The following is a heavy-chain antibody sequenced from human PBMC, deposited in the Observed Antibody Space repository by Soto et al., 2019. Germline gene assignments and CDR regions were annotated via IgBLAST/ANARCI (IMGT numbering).Heavy chain of an antibody. D-gene: IGHD4-4*01. Sequence: EVQLVESGGGLVRSGGSLRLSCTDSGFTFSGYSMNWVRQAPGQGLEWVSSINSGSRYIYYADSVRDRVTISRDNEKTTLDLQMSSLRVEETAVYYCVRDLGGLTVKGAFAYWGQGTLVTVSS. J-gene: IGHJ4*02. CDR2: INSGSRYI. CDR1: GFTFSGYS. CDR3: VRDLGGLTVKGAFAY. V-gene: IGHV3-21*02.